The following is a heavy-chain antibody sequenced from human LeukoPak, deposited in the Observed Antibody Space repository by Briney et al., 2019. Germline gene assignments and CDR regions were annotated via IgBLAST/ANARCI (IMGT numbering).Heavy chain of an antibody. D-gene: IGHD5-24*01. CDR1: GFTIDPYW. J-gene: IGHJ4*02. Sequence: GGSLRLSCVASGFTIDPYWMNWVRQAPGKGLEWVSSITSDSRYISYAESVRGRFTISGDNAKNSLYLDMDSLRAEDTAVYYCARVRRDGYYFDSWGQGTLVTVSS. CDR2: ITSDSRYI. V-gene: IGHV3-21*01. CDR3: ARVRRDGYYFDS.